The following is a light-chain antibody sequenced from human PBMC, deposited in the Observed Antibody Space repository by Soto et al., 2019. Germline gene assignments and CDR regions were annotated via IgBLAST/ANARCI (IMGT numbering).Light chain of an antibody. CDR3: QQYGSSWT. J-gene: IGKJ1*01. CDR1: QSVSSRY. Sequence: EIVMTQSPATLSVSPGERATLSCRASQSVSSRYLAWYQQKPGQAPRLLIYDASSRASGIPDRFSGSGSGTDCTLTISILEPEDFAVYYCQQYGSSWTFGQGTKVDIK. CDR2: DAS. V-gene: IGKV3-20*01.